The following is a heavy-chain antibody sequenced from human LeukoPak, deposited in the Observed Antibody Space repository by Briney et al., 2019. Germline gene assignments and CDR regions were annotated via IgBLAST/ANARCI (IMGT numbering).Heavy chain of an antibody. D-gene: IGHD6-6*01. CDR3: ARLTRLSSSPDRYYFDY. CDR2: IHSCGSN. Sequence: PSDTLSLPCSLSGGSISSYDWRCLRQPRGEGREWFGYIHSCGSNNYNTSLKSRVSISLGTSKKLFFLKLSSLTAADTAVYYCARLTRLSSSPDRYYFDYWGHGTLVTASS. J-gene: IGHJ4*01. CDR1: GGSISSYD. V-gene: IGHV4-4*08.